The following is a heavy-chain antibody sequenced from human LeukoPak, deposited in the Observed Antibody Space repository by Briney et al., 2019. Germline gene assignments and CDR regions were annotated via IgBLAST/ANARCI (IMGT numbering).Heavy chain of an antibody. V-gene: IGHV4-38-2*01. CDR3: ARVRPRGSSGYPDY. J-gene: IGHJ4*02. D-gene: IGHD3-22*01. CDR2: MYQSETT. CDR1: GDSISSGYY. Sequence: PSETLSLTCGVSGDSISSGYYWGWIRQPPGKGLEWIGYMYQSETTHYNPSLKSRVTISADTSKNQFSLKLSSVTAADTAVFYCARVRPRGSSGYPDYWGQGTLVTVSS.